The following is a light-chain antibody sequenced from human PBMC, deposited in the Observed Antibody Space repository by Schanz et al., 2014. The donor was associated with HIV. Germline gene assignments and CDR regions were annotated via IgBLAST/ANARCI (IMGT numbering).Light chain of an antibody. CDR2: DVT. CDR3: SSKRSGDTTPVV. J-gene: IGLJ1*01. CDR1: SSDIGGYNF. V-gene: IGLV2-14*03. Sequence: QSALTQPASVAGSPGQSITIACTGTSSDIGGYNFVSWYQQHPGKAPKLTIYDVTKRSAGASVRFSGSKSGNTAFLTISGLQAEDEADYYCSSKRSGDTTPVVFGSGTKLTVL.